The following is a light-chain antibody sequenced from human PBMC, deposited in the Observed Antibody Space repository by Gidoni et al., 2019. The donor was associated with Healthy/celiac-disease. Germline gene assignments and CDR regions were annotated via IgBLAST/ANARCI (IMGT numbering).Light chain of an antibody. CDR2: KAS. V-gene: IGKV1-5*03. J-gene: IGKJ1*01. Sequence: DIQMTQSPSTLSASVGDRVTITCRASQSISSWLAWYQQKPGKAPKLLIYKASSLESGVPSRCSGSGSGTEFTLTISNLQPDDFATYFCKQYNSYSWTFGQGTKVEIK. CDR3: KQYNSYSWT. CDR1: QSISSW.